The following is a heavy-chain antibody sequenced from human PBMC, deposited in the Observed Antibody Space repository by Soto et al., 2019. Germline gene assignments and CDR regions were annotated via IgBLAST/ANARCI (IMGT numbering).Heavy chain of an antibody. CDR2: TNHSGST. Sequence: PSETLSLTCAVYGGSFSGYYWSWIRQPPGKGLEWIGETNHSGSTNYNPSLKSRVTISVDTSKNQFSLKLSSVTAADTAVYYCARFGYCSGGSCYSGRYYYYGMDVWGQGTTVTVSS. CDR3: ARFGYCSGGSCYSGRYYYYGMDV. V-gene: IGHV4-34*01. D-gene: IGHD2-15*01. J-gene: IGHJ6*02. CDR1: GGSFSGYY.